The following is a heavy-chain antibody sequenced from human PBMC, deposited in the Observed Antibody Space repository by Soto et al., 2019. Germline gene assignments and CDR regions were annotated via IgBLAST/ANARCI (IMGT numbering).Heavy chain of an antibody. J-gene: IGHJ4*02. V-gene: IGHV3-7*01. CDR1: GFTFSSYW. CDR3: ARAQMAYGDYALDC. D-gene: IGHD4-17*01. Sequence: EVQLVESGGGLVQPGVSLRLSCAGSGFTFSSYWMSWVRQAPGKGLEWVANIKQDGIENYYVDSVKRRFTISRDNAKNSLYLQMNSLRAEDTAVYYCARAQMAYGDYALDCWGQGTLDTVSS. CDR2: IKQDGIEN.